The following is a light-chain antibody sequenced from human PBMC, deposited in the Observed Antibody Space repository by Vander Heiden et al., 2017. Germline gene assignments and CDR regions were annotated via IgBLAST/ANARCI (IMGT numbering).Light chain of an antibody. CDR2: GAS. J-gene: IGKJ1*01. V-gene: IGKV3-15*01. Sequence: EVALRQSPATLSVSPGERTTLACRASQSVSSNLAWYQQYPVQPPRLLIYGASTRATDIPPRFSGSGPGTEFTLTISSLLSDDFTVYYCLQYTEWGRRFGSETK. CDR1: QSVSSN. CDR3: LQYTEWGRR.